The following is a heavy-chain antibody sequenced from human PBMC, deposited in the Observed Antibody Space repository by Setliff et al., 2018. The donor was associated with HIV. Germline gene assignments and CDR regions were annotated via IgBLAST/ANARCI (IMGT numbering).Heavy chain of an antibody. D-gene: IGHD3-10*01. J-gene: IGHJ3*02. CDR1: GGSISSYY. CDR3: ASTSFYMVRGVTVTNALDI. V-gene: IGHV4-4*07. Sequence: SETLSLTCTVSGGSISSYYWNWIRQPAGEGLEWIGHIDTSGSTNYNPSLKSRVTMSVDTSKNKFSLRLTSVTAADTAVYYCASTSFYMVRGVTVTNALDIWGQGTMVTVSS. CDR2: IDTSGST.